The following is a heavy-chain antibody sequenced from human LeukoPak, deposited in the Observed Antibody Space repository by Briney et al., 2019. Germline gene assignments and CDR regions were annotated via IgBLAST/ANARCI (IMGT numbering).Heavy chain of an antibody. CDR2: INAGNGNT. J-gene: IGHJ6*02. D-gene: IGHD6-13*01. CDR3: ARALTALSSSWYLLPGYYYYGMDV. Sequence: ASVKVSCKASGYTFTSYAMHWVRQAPGQRLEWMGWINAGNGNTKYSQKFQGRVTITRDTSASTAYMELSSLRSEDTAVYYCARALTALSSSWYLLPGYYYYGMDVWGQGTTVTVSS. CDR1: GYTFTSYA. V-gene: IGHV1-3*01.